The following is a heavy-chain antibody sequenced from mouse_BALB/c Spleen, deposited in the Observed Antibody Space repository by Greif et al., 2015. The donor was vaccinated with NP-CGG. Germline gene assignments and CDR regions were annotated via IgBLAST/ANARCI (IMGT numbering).Heavy chain of an antibody. CDR1: GYTFTSYW. V-gene: IGHV1S81*02. J-gene: IGHJ3*01. Sequence: QVQLQQPGAELVKPGASVKLSCKASGYTFTSYWMHWVKQRPGQGLEWIGEINPSNGRTNYNEKFKSKATLTVDKSSSTAYMQLSSLTSEDSAVYYCARFDYDVPFAYWGQGTLVTVSA. CDR3: ARFDYDVPFAY. D-gene: IGHD2-4*01. CDR2: INPSNGRT.